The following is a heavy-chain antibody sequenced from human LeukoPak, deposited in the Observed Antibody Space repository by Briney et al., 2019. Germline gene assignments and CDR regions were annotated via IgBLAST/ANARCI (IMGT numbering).Heavy chain of an antibody. Sequence: KTGGSLRLSCAASGFTFDSYGMNWVRQAPGKGLEFVSGISNGGSTHYANSVKGRFTISRDNPKKTLYLQMGSLRSEDMAVYYCARGSILGAPMASGFEYWGQGSLVTVSS. CDR2: ISNGGST. V-gene: IGHV3-64*01. CDR3: ARGSILGAPMASGFEY. CDR1: GFTFDSYG. D-gene: IGHD1-26*01. J-gene: IGHJ4*02.